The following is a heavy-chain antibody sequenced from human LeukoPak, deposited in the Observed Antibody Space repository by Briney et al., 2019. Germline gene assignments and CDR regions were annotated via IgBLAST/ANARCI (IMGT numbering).Heavy chain of an antibody. J-gene: IGHJ4*02. CDR1: GFTFNSHA. CDR2: ISSGSSSI. V-gene: IGHV3-48*01. CDR3: ARELNY. Sequence: PGGSLRLSCAASGFTFNSHAMNWVRQAPGKGLEWVSFISSGSSSIYYADSVRGRFTISRDNAKNSLFLQMNSLRAEDTALYFCARELNYWGQGILVTVSS.